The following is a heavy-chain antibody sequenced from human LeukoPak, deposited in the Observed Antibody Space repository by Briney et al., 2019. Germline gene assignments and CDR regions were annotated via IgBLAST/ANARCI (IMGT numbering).Heavy chain of an antibody. V-gene: IGHV4-59*08. CDR1: GGSISSYY. Sequence: SETLSLTCTVSGGSISSYYWSWIRQPPGKGLEWIGYIYYSGSTNYNPSLKSRVTISVDTSKNQFSLKLSSVTAADTAVYYCARQGDYDAFDICGQGTMVTVSS. D-gene: IGHD4-11*01. CDR2: IYYSGST. J-gene: IGHJ3*02. CDR3: ARQGDYDAFDI.